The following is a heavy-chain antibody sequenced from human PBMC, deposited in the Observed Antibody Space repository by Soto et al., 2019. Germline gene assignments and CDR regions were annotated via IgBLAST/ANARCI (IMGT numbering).Heavy chain of an antibody. J-gene: IGHJ6*02. D-gene: IGHD2-21*01. Sequence: PGGSLRLSCTASGFTLGDYAMSWFRQAPGKGLEWVGFIRSKAYGGTTEYAASVKGRFTISRDDSKSIAYLQMNSLRTEDTAVYYCTREIPWAYGMDVWGQGTTVTVSS. CDR3: TREIPWAYGMDV. V-gene: IGHV3-49*03. CDR1: GFTLGDYA. CDR2: IRSKAYGGTT.